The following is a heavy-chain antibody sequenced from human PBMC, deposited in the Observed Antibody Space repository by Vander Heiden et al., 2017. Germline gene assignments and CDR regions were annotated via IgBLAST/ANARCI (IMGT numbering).Heavy chain of an antibody. D-gene: IGHD5-18*01. CDR1: GFTFEHHA. Sequence: EVQLLASGGGLVRPGQSLRLSCEASGFTFEHHAMHWVRQVAGKGLEWVSGINWSGEFIGYAASVRGRFTMSRDNAENVVYLQMTSLRPEDTAFYYCAKGYGDSYPHYFNDWGQGTLVTVS. V-gene: IGHV3-9*01. J-gene: IGHJ4*02. CDR2: INWSGEFI. CDR3: AKGYGDSYPHYFND.